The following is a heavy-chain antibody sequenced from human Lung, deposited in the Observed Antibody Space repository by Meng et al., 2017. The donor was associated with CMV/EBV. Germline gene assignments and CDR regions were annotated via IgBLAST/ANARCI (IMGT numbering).Heavy chain of an antibody. CDR1: GFTFTTFW. J-gene: IGHJ6*02. CDR3: VRYANSHYGMAV. CDR2: IKEDGSGQ. Sequence: GGSLRLXCAASGFTFTTFWMTWVRQAPGKGLEWVANIKEDGSGQRYVDSVKGRFTISRDNAKQSVYLQMDSLRAEDTAVYYCVRYANSHYGMAVWGPGNPV. D-gene: IGHD2-21*01. V-gene: IGHV3-7*01.